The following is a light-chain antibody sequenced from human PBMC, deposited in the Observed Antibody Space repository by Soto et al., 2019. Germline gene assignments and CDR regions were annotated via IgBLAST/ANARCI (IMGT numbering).Light chain of an antibody. Sequence: QSVLTQPLSVSASPGQRVTISCSGGSSNIGSNTVAWYQHLPGTAPPRLIFTAGQWPSGVPGRFSGSKSGTSASLPISGLQSEDEGDYYCSAWDNSLNGYVFGPGTKLTVL. V-gene: IGLV1-44*01. J-gene: IGLJ1*01. CDR3: SAWDNSLNGYV. CDR2: TAG. CDR1: SSNIGSNT.